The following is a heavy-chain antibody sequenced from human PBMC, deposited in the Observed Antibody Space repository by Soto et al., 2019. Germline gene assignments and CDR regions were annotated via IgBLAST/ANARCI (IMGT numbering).Heavy chain of an antibody. Sequence: SETLSLACAVSGYSISSGYYWGWIRQPPGKGLEWIGSIYHSGSTYYNPSLKSRVTISVDTSKNQFSLKLSSVTAADTAVYYCARDGVVPALRGMDVWGQGTTVTVSS. V-gene: IGHV4-38-2*02. CDR3: ARDGVVPALRGMDV. CDR2: IYHSGST. D-gene: IGHD2-2*01. CDR1: GYSISSGYY. J-gene: IGHJ6*02.